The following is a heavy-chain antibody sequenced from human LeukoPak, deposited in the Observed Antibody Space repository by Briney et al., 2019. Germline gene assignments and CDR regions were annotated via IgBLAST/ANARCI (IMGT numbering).Heavy chain of an antibody. J-gene: IGHJ4*02. CDR1: GFGFSTYA. D-gene: IGHD6-25*01. Sequence: GGSLRLSCAASGFGFSTYAMSWVRQAPGKGLEWVSGISGSTGSTYYADSVRGRFTISRDNSKNTLYLQMNTLRAEDTAVYYCAKSDPLMTAAGIFDYWGQGTLVTVSS. CDR3: AKSDPLMTAAGIFDY. CDR2: ISGSTGST. V-gene: IGHV3-23*01.